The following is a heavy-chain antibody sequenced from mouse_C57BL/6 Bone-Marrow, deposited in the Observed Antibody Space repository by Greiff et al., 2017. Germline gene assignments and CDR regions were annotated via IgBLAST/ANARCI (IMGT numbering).Heavy chain of an antibody. D-gene: IGHD1-2*01. CDR2: IYPGNSDT. V-gene: IGHV1-5*01. J-gene: IGHJ2*01. Sequence: VQLQQSGAELMKPGASVKLSCKTSGYTFTSYWMHWVKQRPGQGLEWIGAIYPGNSDTSYNQKFKGKAKLPAVTSASTAYMELSSLTSEDSAVYYYTTALFDYWGQGTTLTVSS. CDR3: TTALFDY. CDR1: GYTFTSYW.